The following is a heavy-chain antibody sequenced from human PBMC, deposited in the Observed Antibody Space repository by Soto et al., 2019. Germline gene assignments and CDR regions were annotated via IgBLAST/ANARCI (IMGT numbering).Heavy chain of an antibody. V-gene: IGHV1-69*04. J-gene: IGHJ6*03. CDR1: GDTFSNHT. D-gene: IGHD4-17*01. Sequence: QVQLVQSGAEVKKPGSSVKVSCKASGDTFSNHTISWVRQAPGQGPEWMGRIIPMLGVANYAQEFQGRVTTTADKSTSTASMDLSILRSAHTAVYYCARVAEMGTVTQGFYYYMDVWGKGNTVTGSS. CDR3: ARVAEMGTVTQGFYYYMDV. CDR2: IIPMLGVA.